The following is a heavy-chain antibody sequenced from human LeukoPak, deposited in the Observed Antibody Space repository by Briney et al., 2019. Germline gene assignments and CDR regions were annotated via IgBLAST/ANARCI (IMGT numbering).Heavy chain of an antibody. Sequence: SETLSLTCTVSGYSISSGYYWGWIRQPPGKGLEWIGSIYHSGSTYYNPSLKSRVTISVDTSKNQFSLKPSSVTAADTAVYYCARVILNDQTFDYWGQGTLVTVSS. V-gene: IGHV4-38-2*02. D-gene: IGHD1-1*01. J-gene: IGHJ4*02. CDR1: GYSISSGYY. CDR2: IYHSGST. CDR3: ARVILNDQTFDY.